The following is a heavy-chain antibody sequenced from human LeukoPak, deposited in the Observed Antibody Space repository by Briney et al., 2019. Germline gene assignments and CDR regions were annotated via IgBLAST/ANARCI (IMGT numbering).Heavy chain of an antibody. V-gene: IGHV5-51*01. CDR2: IYPGDSDT. CDR3: AREDGNTKYYFDY. Sequence: GESLKISCMASGYSFTYYWIGWVRHMPGKGLEWRGVIYPGDSDTRYRQSFQGQVTISVDKSISTSYLQLSSLNASDTAMYYCAREDGNTKYYFDYRGQGDLVTVSS. CDR1: GYSFTYYW. J-gene: IGHJ4*02.